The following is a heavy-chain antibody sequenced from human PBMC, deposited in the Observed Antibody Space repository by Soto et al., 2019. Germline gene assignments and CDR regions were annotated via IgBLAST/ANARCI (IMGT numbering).Heavy chain of an antibody. CDR3: ARVGPWVPYYYDSSPYTFENWFDP. CDR1: GYSISSGYY. D-gene: IGHD3-22*01. CDR2: IHHGGST. Sequence: XGTLSLTCAVSGYSISSGYYWCCLRQPPGKGLEWIGSIHHGGSTYYNPSLNSRVTLSIDMTNNHVSLILNSVTAADTAVYYCARVGPWVPYYYDSSPYTFENWFDPWGQGTLVTVSS. V-gene: IGHV4-38-2*01. J-gene: IGHJ5*02.